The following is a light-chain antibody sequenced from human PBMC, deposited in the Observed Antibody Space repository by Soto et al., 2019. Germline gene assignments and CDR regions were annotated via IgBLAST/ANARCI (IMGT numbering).Light chain of an antibody. J-gene: IGKJ1*01. CDR3: LQDYNYPWT. CDR1: QGIRND. Sequence: AIQMTQSTSSLSASVGDRVTITCRASQGIRNDLGWYQQKPGKAPKLLIDAASSLQSGVPSRFSGSGSGTDFTLTISSLQPEDFATYYCLQDYNYPWTFGQGTKVEIK. CDR2: AAS. V-gene: IGKV1-6*01.